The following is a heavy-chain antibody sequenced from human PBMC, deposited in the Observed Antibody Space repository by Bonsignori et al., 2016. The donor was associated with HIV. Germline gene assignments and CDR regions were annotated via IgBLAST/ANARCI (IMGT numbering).Heavy chain of an antibody. D-gene: IGHD1-26*01. CDR2: ISAYNGNT. V-gene: IGHV1-18*01. J-gene: IGHJ4*02. CDR3: ARNEISWELLPIRIEDY. Sequence: WVRQAPGQGLEWMGWISAYNGNTNYAQKLQGRVTMTTDTSTSTAYMELRSLRSDDTAVYYCARNEISWELLPIRIEDYWGQGTLVTVSS.